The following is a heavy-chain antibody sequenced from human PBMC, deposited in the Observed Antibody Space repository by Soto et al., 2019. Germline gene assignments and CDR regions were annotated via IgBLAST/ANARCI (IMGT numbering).Heavy chain of an antibody. J-gene: IGHJ6*02. Sequence: PSETLSLTCTVSGGSISSGGYYWSWIRQHPGKGLEWIRYIYYSGSTYYNPSLKSRVTISVDTSKNQFSLKLSSVAAADTAVYYCARDHSVTTGYYYYGMDVWGQGTTVTVSS. CDR1: GGSISSGGYY. V-gene: IGHV4-31*03. CDR3: ARDHSVTTGYYYYGMDV. CDR2: IYYSGST. D-gene: IGHD4-4*01.